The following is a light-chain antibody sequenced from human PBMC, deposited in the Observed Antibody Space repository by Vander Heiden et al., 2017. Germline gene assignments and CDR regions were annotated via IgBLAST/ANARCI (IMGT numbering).Light chain of an antibody. CDR1: QGIRND. CDR2: AAS. CDR3: LEHKIYRPFT. V-gene: IGKV1-17*01. J-gene: IGKJ4*01. Sequence: DNKMTQSPSSLSASVGDRVTITCRASQGIRNDLGWYQQKPGKAPKRLIYAASSLQSGVPSRFSVSVYGTEFTLTICRLQSEDVASYYCLEHKIYRPFTFGGGNKGE.